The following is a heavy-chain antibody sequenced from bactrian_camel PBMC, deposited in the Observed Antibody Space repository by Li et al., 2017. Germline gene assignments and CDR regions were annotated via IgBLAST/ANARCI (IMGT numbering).Heavy chain of an antibody. CDR3: AEGRGSRGEHCYSLNY. V-gene: IGHV3S55*01. CDR1: GYFSKRC. J-gene: IGHJ4*01. D-gene: IGHD6*01. CDR2: LSEDGDT. Sequence: HVQLVESGGGSVQAGGSLRLSCVAPGYFSKRCMAWFRQAPGKEREGVARLSEDGDTRYAYPVKGRFTISRDNAKNTLYLQMNNLQPEDTATYYCAEGRGSRGEHCYSLNYWGQGTQVTVS.